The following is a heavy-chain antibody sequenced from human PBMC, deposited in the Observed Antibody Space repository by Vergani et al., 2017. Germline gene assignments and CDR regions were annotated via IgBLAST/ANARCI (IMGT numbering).Heavy chain of an antibody. CDR2: IGTAGDT. J-gene: IGHJ4*02. V-gene: IGHV3-13*01. CDR1: GFTFSTYD. CDR3: ARRDSSSPALDY. Sequence: EVQLVESGGGLVQPGGSLRLSCAASGFTFSTYDMHWVRQATGKGLEWVSAIGTAGDTYYPGSVKGRFTIARENAKNSLYLQMNGRRAGETAVYYCARRDSSSPALDYWGQGTLVTVSS. D-gene: IGHD6-6*01.